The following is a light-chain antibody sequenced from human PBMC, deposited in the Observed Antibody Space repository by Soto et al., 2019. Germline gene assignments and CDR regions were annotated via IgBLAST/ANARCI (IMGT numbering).Light chain of an antibody. Sequence: QSVLTQPRSVAGSPERSVTIPCSGTTSDVGNYGYVSWYQHHPGMTPQLRIYDIPKRPSGVPDRFSGSKFVTTASLTISGLQGEDEADYYCCSYASSYSGVFGGGTQLTVL. J-gene: IGLJ3*02. CDR3: CSYASSYSGV. CDR2: DIP. V-gene: IGLV2-11*01. CDR1: TSDVGNYGY.